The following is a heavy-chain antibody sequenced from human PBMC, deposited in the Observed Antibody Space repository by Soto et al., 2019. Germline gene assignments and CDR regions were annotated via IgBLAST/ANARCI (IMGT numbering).Heavy chain of an antibody. CDR1: GFTFSRYG. V-gene: IGHV3-33*01. J-gene: IGHJ4*02. Sequence: DLVESGGGVVQPGRSLRLSCVGSGFTFSRYGMHWLRQAPGEGLEWMAVIVNDGSDRDYAASVAGRFTISRDNSKNTLYLQMDNLGVDDTAMYYCARDDAYEPNGLDYWGQGPLVTASS. D-gene: IGHD5-12*01. CDR2: IVNDGSDR. CDR3: ARDDAYEPNGLDY.